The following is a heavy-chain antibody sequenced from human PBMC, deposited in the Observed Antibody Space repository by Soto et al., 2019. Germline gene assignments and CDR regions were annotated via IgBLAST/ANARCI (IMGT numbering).Heavy chain of an antibody. CDR1: GFTFSDFE. CDR2: ITFSGTTT. CDR3: ARAQYSSGWYIGY. Sequence: PGGSLRLSCAASGFTFSDFEMHWVRQAPGKGLEWVSYITFSGTTTYYADSVKGRFTISRDNAENSLYLQMNSLRAEDTAVYYCARAQYSSGWYIGYWGRGTLVTVSS. J-gene: IGHJ4*02. D-gene: IGHD6-19*01. V-gene: IGHV3-48*03.